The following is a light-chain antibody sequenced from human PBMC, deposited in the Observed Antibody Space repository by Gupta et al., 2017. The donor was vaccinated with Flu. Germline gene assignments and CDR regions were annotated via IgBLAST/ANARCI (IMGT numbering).Light chain of an antibody. CDR3: QHYDTLPRT. CDR1: QSDSSSY. J-gene: IGKJ1*01. V-gene: IGKV3-20*01. CDR2: DAS. Sequence: GTLSVSPGERATPSYRASQSDSSSYLAWYQQKPGQAPRLLIYDASYRANGIPDRFSGSGSGTDFTLTISRLEPEDVAIYYCQHYDTLPRTFGQGTKVEIK.